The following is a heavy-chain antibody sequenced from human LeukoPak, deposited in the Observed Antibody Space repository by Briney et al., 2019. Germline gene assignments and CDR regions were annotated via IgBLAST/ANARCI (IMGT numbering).Heavy chain of an antibody. J-gene: IGHJ4*02. D-gene: IGHD1-26*01. Sequence: ASVKVSCRASNYTFTGFGISWVRQAPGQGLEYMGWISTDSGNTNYVQKLQGRVTMTTDTSTSTAYMELRSLTSDDTAVYYCARRSGTFTDFDYWGQGTLVTVSS. CDR1: NYTFTGFG. CDR2: ISTDSGNT. V-gene: IGHV1-18*01. CDR3: ARRSGTFTDFDY.